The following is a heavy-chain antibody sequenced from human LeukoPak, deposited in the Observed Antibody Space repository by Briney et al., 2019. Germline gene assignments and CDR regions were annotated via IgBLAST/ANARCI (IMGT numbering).Heavy chain of an antibody. Sequence: SETLSLTCTVSGGSISSSSYYRGWIRQPPGKGLEWIGSVDYSGSTYYNPSLNSRVTTSEDTSKNQFSLKLSSVTAADTAVYFCARAFLGRSGSVYFYYMDVWGKGTTVTVSS. CDR2: VDYSGST. D-gene: IGHD3-3*01. V-gene: IGHV4-39*07. CDR3: ARAFLGRSGSVYFYYMDV. CDR1: GGSISSSSYY. J-gene: IGHJ6*03.